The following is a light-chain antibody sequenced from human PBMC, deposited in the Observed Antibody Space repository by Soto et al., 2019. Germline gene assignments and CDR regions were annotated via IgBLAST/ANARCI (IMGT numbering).Light chain of an antibody. CDR1: QDIRNY. CDR3: PQLRSNPIT. V-gene: IGKV1-9*01. CDR2: AGS. J-gene: IGKJ5*01. Sequence: DIQLTHYQSFLSAYVGDRVTITCRSSQDIRNYLVWYQQKPGKDPKVLIYAGSTLQSGVPSKFSGSGSGTEFSLTISSLQPEDFATYDCPQLRSNPITFGQGTRLEI.